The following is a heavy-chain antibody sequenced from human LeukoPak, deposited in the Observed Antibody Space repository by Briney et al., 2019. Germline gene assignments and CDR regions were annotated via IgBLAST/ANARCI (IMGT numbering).Heavy chain of an antibody. V-gene: IGHV3-30*03. CDR1: GFRFSSYG. CDR3: ARTVGNAFDI. J-gene: IGHJ3*02. D-gene: IGHD1-1*01. CDR2: ISYDAKVQ. Sequence: GRSLRLSCGASGFRFSSYGMHWVRQAPGKGLEWVAVISYDAKVQHYADSVKGRFTISRDNSKNTLYLEMNSLRADDTAVYYCARTVGNAFDIWGQGTMVTVSS.